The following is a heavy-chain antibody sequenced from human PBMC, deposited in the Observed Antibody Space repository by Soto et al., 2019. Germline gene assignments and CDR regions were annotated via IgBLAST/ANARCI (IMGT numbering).Heavy chain of an antibody. D-gene: IGHD6-19*01. V-gene: IGHV3-23*01. Sequence: GGSLRLSCAASGFAFSSYAMAWVRQAPGKGLEWVSGISGSGGSRDYGDSVKGRFTIPRDKSKSTLYLQMNSLRAEDTAIYYCAKDSKTVTGASFFDYWGQGTLVTVSS. CDR2: ISGSGGSR. J-gene: IGHJ4*02. CDR3: AKDSKTVTGASFFDY. CDR1: GFAFSSYA.